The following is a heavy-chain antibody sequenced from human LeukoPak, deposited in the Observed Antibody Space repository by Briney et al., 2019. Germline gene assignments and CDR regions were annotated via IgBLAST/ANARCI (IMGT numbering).Heavy chain of an antibody. Sequence: PGGSLRLSCAASGFTFTTYNMNWVRQAPGKGPVWVAYITASDTTKYYADSVKGRFTISRDNAKKSLFLQMNSLRAEDTAVYYCTTAPAFSSSWRSWGQGTLVTVSS. CDR1: GFTFTTYN. D-gene: IGHD2-2*01. V-gene: IGHV3-48*01. CDR3: TTAPAFSSSWRS. CDR2: ITASDTTK. J-gene: IGHJ5*02.